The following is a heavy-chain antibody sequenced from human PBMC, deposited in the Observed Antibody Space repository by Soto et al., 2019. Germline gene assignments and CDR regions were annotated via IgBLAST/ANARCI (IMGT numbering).Heavy chain of an antibody. Sequence: ASVKVSCKASGYTFTGYYIHWVRQAPGQGLEWMGWINPNSGVTNYAQKFKGWVTLTSDTSITTAHMELNRLRSDDTAIYYCAKGGRIAVPGVNFDSCGQGTLVTVST. CDR2: INPNSGVT. CDR3: AKGGRIAVPGVNFDS. V-gene: IGHV1-2*04. CDR1: GYTFTGYY. D-gene: IGHD6-19*01. J-gene: IGHJ4*02.